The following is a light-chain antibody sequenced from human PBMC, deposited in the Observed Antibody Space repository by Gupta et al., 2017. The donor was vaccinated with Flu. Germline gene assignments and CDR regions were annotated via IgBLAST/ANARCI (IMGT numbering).Light chain of an antibody. CDR3: QTWGTGLGV. Sequence: VKLTCTLSSGPSSYAITWHQQQPEKGPRYLMKLNSDGSHNKGDGIPDRFSGSSSGAERYLXIXSLQSEXEADYYCQTWGTGLGVFGGGTKLTVL. CDR1: SGPSSYA. V-gene: IGLV4-69*01. CDR2: LNSDGSH. J-gene: IGLJ3*02.